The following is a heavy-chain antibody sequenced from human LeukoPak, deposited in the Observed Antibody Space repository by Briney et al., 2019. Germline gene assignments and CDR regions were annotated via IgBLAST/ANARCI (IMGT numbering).Heavy chain of an antibody. CDR2: IYYSGST. CDR1: GGSISSYY. D-gene: IGHD3-3*01. Sequence: PSETLSLTCTVSGGSISSYYWSWVRQPQGKGLEWIGYIYYSGSTNYNPSLKSRVTISVDTSKNQFSLKLSSVTAADTAVYYCARERGSITIFGVVTNAPFDYWGQGTLVTVSS. J-gene: IGHJ4*02. V-gene: IGHV4-59*12. CDR3: ARERGSITIFGVVTNAPFDY.